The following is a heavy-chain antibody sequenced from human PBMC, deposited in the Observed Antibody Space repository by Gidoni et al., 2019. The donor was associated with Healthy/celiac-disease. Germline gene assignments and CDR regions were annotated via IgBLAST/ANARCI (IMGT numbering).Heavy chain of an antibody. J-gene: IGHJ4*02. CDR3: AKRAPRGDYFDY. V-gene: IGHV3-9*01. CDR2: ISWNRGSI. CDR1: GFTFADYA. Sequence: EVQLVESGGGLVQPGRSLRLSCSASGFTFADYAMHGARQAPGKGLEWVSGISWNRGSIGDADSVKGRFTISRDNAKNSLYLQMNSLRAEDTALYYCAKRAPRGDYFDYWGQGTLVTVSS.